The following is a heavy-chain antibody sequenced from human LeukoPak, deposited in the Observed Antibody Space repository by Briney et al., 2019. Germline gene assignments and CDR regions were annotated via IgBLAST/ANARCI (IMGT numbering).Heavy chain of an antibody. J-gene: IGHJ4*02. CDR3: ARRVPYDSGSYYNPLGY. CDR1: GYTFTGYY. D-gene: IGHD3-10*01. Sequence: ASVTVSCKASGYTFTGYYMHWVRQAPGQGLEWMGWINPNSGGTNYAQKFQGRVTMTRDTSISTAYMELSRLRSDDTAVYYCARRVPYDSGSYYNPLGYWGQGTLVTVSS. CDR2: INPNSGGT. V-gene: IGHV1-2*02.